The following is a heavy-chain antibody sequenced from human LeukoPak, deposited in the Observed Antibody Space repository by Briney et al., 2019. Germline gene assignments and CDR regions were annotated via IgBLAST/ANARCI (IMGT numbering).Heavy chain of an antibody. CDR2: INPSGGST. J-gene: IGHJ3*02. Sequence: GASVKVSCKASGYTFTSYYMHWVRQAPGQGLEWMGIINPSGGSTSYAQKFQGRATMTRDTSTSSVYMELSSLRSEDTAVYYCARDGSYSAIGPPKNAFDIWGQGTMVTVSS. CDR1: GYTFTSYY. D-gene: IGHD1-26*01. V-gene: IGHV1-46*01. CDR3: ARDGSYSAIGPPKNAFDI.